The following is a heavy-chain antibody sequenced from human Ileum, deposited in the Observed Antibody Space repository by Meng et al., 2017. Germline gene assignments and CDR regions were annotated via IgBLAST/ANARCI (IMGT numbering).Heavy chain of an antibody. Sequence: QVVVQGAAPVLCRPSATLALTCAVSGCSMRRAIWGGGVRQPPVKGLEWIGDIFKSGSTNYNPSLKSRVSISVAKSKNHLSLSLSSVTAADTAVYYCAKAAAYNLDIWGQGALVTVSS. CDR2: IFKSGST. CDR1: GCSMRRAIW. CDR3: AKAAAYNLDI. D-gene: IGHD1-14*01. V-gene: IGHV4-4*02. J-gene: IGHJ4*02.